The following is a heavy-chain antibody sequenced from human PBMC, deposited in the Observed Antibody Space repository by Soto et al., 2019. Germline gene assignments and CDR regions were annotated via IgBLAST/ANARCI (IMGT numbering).Heavy chain of an antibody. CDR1: GFTSSSYA. CDR2: TSGSGAGT. J-gene: IGHJ4*02. CDR3: AKGNYDSSGPVDY. D-gene: IGHD3-22*01. Sequence: GGSLRLSCAASGFTSSSYAMSWVRQAPGKGLEWVSATSGSGAGTYYGDSVKGRFTISRDNSKNTLYLQMNSLRAEDTAVYYCAKGNYDSSGPVDYWGQGTLVTVSS. V-gene: IGHV3-23*01.